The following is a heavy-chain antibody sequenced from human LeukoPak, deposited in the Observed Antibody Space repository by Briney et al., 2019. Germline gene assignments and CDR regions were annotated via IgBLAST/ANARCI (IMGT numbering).Heavy chain of an antibody. CDR1: GSTFSSYA. CDR3: ARDHGSGSYYGVYWFDP. D-gene: IGHD3-10*01. Sequence: ASEKVSCKASGSTFSSYAISWVRQSIGQGLEWMVGIIPIFGTANYAQKFQGRVTSTADESTSTAYMELSSLRSEDTAVYYCARDHGSGSYYGVYWFDPWGQGTLVTVSS. V-gene: IGHV1-69*13. J-gene: IGHJ5*02. CDR2: IIPIFGTA.